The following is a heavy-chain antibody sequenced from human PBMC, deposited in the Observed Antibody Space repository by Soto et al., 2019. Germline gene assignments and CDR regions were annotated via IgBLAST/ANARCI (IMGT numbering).Heavy chain of an antibody. V-gene: IGHV3-23*01. D-gene: IGHD5-12*01. CDR1: GFTFSSYA. Sequence: GGSLRLSCAASGFTFSSYAMSWVRQAPGKGLEWVSAISGSGGSTYYADSVKGRFTISRDNSKNTLYLQMNSLRAEDTAVYYCAKEGVTTFIQVVKYYYGMDVWGQGTTVTVSS. CDR3: AKEGVTTFIQVVKYYYGMDV. J-gene: IGHJ6*02. CDR2: ISGSGGST.